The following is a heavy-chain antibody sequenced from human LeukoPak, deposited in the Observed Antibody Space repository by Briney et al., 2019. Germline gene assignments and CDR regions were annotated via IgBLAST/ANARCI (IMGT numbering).Heavy chain of an antibody. CDR2: IYSGGST. CDR1: GFTVSSNY. D-gene: IGHD2-15*01. CDR3: AKDFNPLVVVAAIFEGDAFDI. J-gene: IGHJ3*02. V-gene: IGHV3-66*01. Sequence: GGSLRLSCAASGFTVSSNYMSWVRQAPGKGLEWVSVIYSGGSTYYADSVKGRFTISRDNSKNTLYLQMNSLRAEDTAVYYCAKDFNPLVVVAAIFEGDAFDIWGQGTMVTVSS.